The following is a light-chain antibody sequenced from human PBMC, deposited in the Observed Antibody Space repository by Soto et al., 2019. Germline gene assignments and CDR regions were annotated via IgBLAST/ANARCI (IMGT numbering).Light chain of an antibody. V-gene: IGKV1-39*01. Sequence: DIQMTHSPSSLSASVGDRVTITCRASQSISSYLNWYQQKPGKAPKLLIYGASTLQSGVPPRFSGSGSGTDFTLTISNLQPEDFATYYCQQSYNTPYTFGQGTKLEIK. CDR2: GAS. CDR1: QSISSY. J-gene: IGKJ2*01. CDR3: QQSYNTPYT.